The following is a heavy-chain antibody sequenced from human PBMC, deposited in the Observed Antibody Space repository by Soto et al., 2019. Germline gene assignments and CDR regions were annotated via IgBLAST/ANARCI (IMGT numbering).Heavy chain of an antibody. D-gene: IGHD5-12*01. Sequence: GESLKISCKGSGYSFTSYWIGWVRQMPGKGLEWMGIIYPGDSDTRYSPSFQGQVTISADKSISTAYLQWSSLKASDTAMYYCARIEMATISTAAFDIWGQGTMVTVPS. J-gene: IGHJ3*02. V-gene: IGHV5-51*01. CDR2: IYPGDSDT. CDR1: GYSFTSYW. CDR3: ARIEMATISTAAFDI.